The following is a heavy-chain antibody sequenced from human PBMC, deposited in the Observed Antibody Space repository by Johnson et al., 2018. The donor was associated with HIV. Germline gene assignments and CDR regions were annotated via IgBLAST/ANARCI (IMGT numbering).Heavy chain of an antibody. V-gene: IGHV3-NL1*01. CDR1: GFTFSSYA. CDR2: IYSGGRS. CDR3: AKSIAAAGTNAFDI. J-gene: IGHJ3*02. Sequence: QMQLVESGGGVVRPGGSLRLSCAASGFTFSSYAMHWVRQAPGKGLERVSVIYSGGRSYYADSVKGRLTLSRDNSNNTLYLQMNSLRAEDTAVYYCAKSIAAAGTNAFDIWGQGTMVTVSS. D-gene: IGHD6-13*01.